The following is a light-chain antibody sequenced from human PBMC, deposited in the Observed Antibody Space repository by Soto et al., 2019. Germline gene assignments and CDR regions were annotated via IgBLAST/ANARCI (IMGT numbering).Light chain of an antibody. CDR1: QNISIW. CDR3: QHYHSFSIT. J-gene: IGKJ5*01. CDR2: DSS. V-gene: IGKV1-5*01. Sequence: DVHMTQSPTPLSSSVGDRGTLTCRARQNISIWLAWYQQRPGRAPRLLIYDSSSLESGVPSTFSGSGSGTEFSLTISNLRPDDFATYYCQHYHSFSITFGQGTRLEIK.